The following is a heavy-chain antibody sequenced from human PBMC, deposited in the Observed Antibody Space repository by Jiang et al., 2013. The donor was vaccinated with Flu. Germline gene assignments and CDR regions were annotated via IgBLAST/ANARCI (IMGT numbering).Heavy chain of an antibody. CDR1: GFTFSSYG. V-gene: IGHV3-33*01. CDR2: IWYDGSNK. J-gene: IGHJ6*02. D-gene: IGHD1-7*01. CDR3: ARDRWLELNYHYYYYGMDV. Sequence: QLLESGGGVVQPGRSLRLSCAASGFTFSSYGMHWVRQAPGKGLEWVAVIWYDGSNKYYADSVKGRFTISRDNSKNTLYLQMNSLRAEDTAVYYCARDRWLELNYHYYYYGMDVWGQGTTVTVSS.